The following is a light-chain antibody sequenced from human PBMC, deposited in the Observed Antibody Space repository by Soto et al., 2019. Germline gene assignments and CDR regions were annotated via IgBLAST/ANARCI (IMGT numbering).Light chain of an antibody. CDR2: GAS. CDR3: QQYGSSPRYT. V-gene: IGKV3-20*01. Sequence: EIVLTQSRGTLSLSPGERATLSCRASQSVSSSYLAWYQQKPGQAPRLLIYGASSRATDIPDRFSGSGSGTDFTLTISRLEPEDFAVYYCQQYGSSPRYTFGQGTKLEI. CDR1: QSVSSSY. J-gene: IGKJ2*01.